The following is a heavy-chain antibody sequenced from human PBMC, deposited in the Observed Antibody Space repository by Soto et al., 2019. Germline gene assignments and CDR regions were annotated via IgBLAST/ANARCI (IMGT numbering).Heavy chain of an antibody. J-gene: IGHJ6*02. D-gene: IGHD2-21*02. Sequence: EVQLVQSGAEGKKPGESLKISCKASGYTFTGYWIGWVRQMPGKGLEWMGIIYPSDSVTKYSPSFRGHVTISADTAISTAYLQWTGLKASDPAMYYCARHLDVPFHGRSTFWYSMDVWGQGTPVTVSS. CDR2: IYPSDSVT. CDR1: GYTFTGYW. CDR3: ARHLDVPFHGRSTFWYSMDV. V-gene: IGHV5-51*01.